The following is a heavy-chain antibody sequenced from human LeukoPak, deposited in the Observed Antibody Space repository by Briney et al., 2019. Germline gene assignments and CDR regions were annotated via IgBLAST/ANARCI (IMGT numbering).Heavy chain of an antibody. D-gene: IGHD3-22*01. CDR1: GFTFSSYA. Sequence: HPGGSLRLSCAASGFTFSSYAITWVRQAPGKGLEWVSTISGSGGSTYYADSVKGRFTISRDNSKNTLYLQMSSLRAEDTAVYYCAKPPHVTMIVVGFWGQGTMVTVSS. J-gene: IGHJ3*01. CDR3: AKPPHVTMIVVGF. V-gene: IGHV3-23*01. CDR2: ISGSGGST.